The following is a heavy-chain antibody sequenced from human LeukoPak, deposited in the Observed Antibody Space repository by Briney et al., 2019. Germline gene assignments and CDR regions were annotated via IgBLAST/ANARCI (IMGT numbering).Heavy chain of an antibody. Sequence: PGGSLRLPCAASGFTLSSYAMHWVRQAPGKGLEWVAVMAYDGSNKYYADSVKGRFTISRDNPKNTLFLQMNSLRAEDTAVYYCARVAGRIPGYYFDYWGQGTLVTVSS. V-gene: IGHV3-30*04. CDR1: GFTLSSYA. CDR3: ARVAGRIPGYYFDY. CDR2: MAYDGSNK. D-gene: IGHD3-10*01. J-gene: IGHJ4*02.